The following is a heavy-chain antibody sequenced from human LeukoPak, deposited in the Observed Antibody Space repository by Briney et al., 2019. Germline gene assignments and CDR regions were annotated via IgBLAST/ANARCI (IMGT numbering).Heavy chain of an antibody. J-gene: IGHJ5*02. CDR2: IWHDGSQK. D-gene: IGHD3-16*01. CDR3: ARAHWGRNKWGSDWFDP. CDR1: GFTFSSYG. Sequence: SGGSLRLSCAASGFTFSSYGMHWVRQAPGKGLEWVTVIWHDGSQKYYADSVKGRFTISRDDSKNTLYLQMNSLRAEDTAVYYCARAHWGRNKWGSDWFDPWGQGTLVTVSS. V-gene: IGHV3-33*01.